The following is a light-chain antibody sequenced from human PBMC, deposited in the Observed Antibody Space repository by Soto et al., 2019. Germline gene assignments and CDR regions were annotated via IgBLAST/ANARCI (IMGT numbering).Light chain of an antibody. J-gene: IGKJ1*01. CDR2: KAS. CDR3: QHYNSYSEA. Sequence: DIQITQSPSTLSGSVGDRGTMTCRASQTISSWLAWYQQKPGKPPKLLIYKASTLKSGVPSRFRGSGSGTEFTLTISRLQPDDFETYYCQHYNSYSEAFGQGTKVDIK. CDR1: QTISSW. V-gene: IGKV1-5*03.